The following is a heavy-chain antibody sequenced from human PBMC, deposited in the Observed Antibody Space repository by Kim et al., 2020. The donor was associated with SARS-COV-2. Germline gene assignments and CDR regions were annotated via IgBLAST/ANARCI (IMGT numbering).Heavy chain of an antibody. CDR3: ARAYYGSGSYYTVIYYYYYGMDV. CDR1: GYTFTSYA. V-gene: IGHV1-3*01. CDR2: INAGNGNT. D-gene: IGHD3-10*01. Sequence: ASVKVSCKASGYTFTSYAMHWVRQAPGQRLEWMGWINAGNGNTKYSQKFQGRVTITRDTSASTAYMELSSLRSEDTAVYYCARAYYGSGSYYTVIYYYYYGMDVWGQGTTVTVSS. J-gene: IGHJ6*02.